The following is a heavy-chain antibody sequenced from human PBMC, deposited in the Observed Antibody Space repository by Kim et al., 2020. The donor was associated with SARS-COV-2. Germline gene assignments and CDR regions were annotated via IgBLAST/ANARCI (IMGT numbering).Heavy chain of an antibody. CDR3: AGDWSCSSGCSPDY. J-gene: IGHJ4*02. Sequence: ADSVKGRFTICNDNYENTLYLQMNSQRTEDTAVYYCAGDWSCSSGCSPDYWGQGTLVTVSS. D-gene: IGHD3-10*01. V-gene: IGHV3-33*01.